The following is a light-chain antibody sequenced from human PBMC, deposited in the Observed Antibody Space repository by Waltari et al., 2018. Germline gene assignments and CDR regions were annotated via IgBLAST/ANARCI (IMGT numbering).Light chain of an antibody. Sequence: QSALTQPPSASGSPGPSVPFSCTGTSSDIGPYTFVSWYQQHPGKPPQLMIYDVNKRPSGVPDRFSVSKSDNTASLTVSGLQAEDESVYYCSSYAGSNTWVFGGGTKLTVV. CDR3: SSYAGSNTWV. V-gene: IGLV2-8*01. J-gene: IGLJ3*02. CDR2: DVN. CDR1: SSDIGPYTF.